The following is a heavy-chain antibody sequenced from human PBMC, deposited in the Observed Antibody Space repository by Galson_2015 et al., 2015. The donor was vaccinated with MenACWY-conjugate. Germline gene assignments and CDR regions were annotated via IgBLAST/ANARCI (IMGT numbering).Heavy chain of an antibody. CDR3: AKDAQWSFDI. CDR2: IRDIGNDK. V-gene: IGHV3-30*02. CDR1: GFTFSRNG. J-gene: IGHJ3*02. Sequence: SLRLSCAASGFTFSRNGMHWVRQSPGKGLEWVAWIRDIGNDKSYADSVTGRFTISRDNSKSTASLQMNNLRAEDTAGYYCAKDAQWSFDIWGQGTMVTVSS. D-gene: IGHD6-19*01.